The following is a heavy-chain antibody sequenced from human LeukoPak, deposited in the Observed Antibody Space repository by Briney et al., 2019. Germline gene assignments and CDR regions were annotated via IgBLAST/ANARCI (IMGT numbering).Heavy chain of an antibody. Sequence: GGSLRLSCAASGFTFSSYSMNWVRQAPGKGLEWVSSISSSSSYIYYADSVKGRFTISRDNAKNSLYLQMNGLRAEDTAVYYCARDDSNGVTTDRYYYYGMDVWGQGTTVTVSS. V-gene: IGHV3-21*01. J-gene: IGHJ6*02. CDR1: GFTFSSYS. CDR2: ISSSSSYI. D-gene: IGHD2-21*02. CDR3: ARDDSNGVTTDRYYYYGMDV.